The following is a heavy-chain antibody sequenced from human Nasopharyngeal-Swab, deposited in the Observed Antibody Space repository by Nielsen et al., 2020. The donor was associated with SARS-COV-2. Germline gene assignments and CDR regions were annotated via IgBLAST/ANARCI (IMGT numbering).Heavy chain of an antibody. V-gene: IGHV3-23*01. J-gene: IGHJ3*02. CDR2: ISGSGGST. CDR3: AKAGGAFGI. CDR1: GFTFSSYA. D-gene: IGHD3-16*01. Sequence: GESLKISCAASGFTFSSYAMSWVRQAPGKGLEWVSAISGSGGSTYYADSVKGRFTISRDNSKNTLYLQMNSLRAEDTAVYYCAKAGGAFGIWGQGTMVTVSS.